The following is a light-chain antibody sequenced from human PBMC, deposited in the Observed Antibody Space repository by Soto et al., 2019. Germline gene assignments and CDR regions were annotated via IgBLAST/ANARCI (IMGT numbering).Light chain of an antibody. CDR1: QTISNW. Sequence: DIQMTQSPSTLSASLGDSVTIXXRATQTISNWLAWYQQKPGKAPKLLIYKTSTLESGVPSRFSGSGSGTEFTLTISSLQPDDFAIYYCQQYNSYSTFGQGTKVDI. J-gene: IGKJ1*01. CDR3: QQYNSYST. CDR2: KTS. V-gene: IGKV1-5*03.